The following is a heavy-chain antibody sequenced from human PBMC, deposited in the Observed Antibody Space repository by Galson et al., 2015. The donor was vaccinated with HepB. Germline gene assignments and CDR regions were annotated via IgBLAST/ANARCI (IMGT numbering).Heavy chain of an antibody. CDR3: ATDIRSGLGWFGEEPRFDY. D-gene: IGHD3-10*01. J-gene: IGHJ4*02. CDR2: FDPEDGET. Sequence: SVKVSCKVSGYTLTELSMHWVRQAPGKGLEWMGGFDPEDGETIYAQKFQGRVTMTEDTSTDTAYMELSSLRSEDTAVYYCATDIRSGLGWFGEEPRFDYWGQGTRVTVSS. V-gene: IGHV1-24*01. CDR1: GYTLTELS.